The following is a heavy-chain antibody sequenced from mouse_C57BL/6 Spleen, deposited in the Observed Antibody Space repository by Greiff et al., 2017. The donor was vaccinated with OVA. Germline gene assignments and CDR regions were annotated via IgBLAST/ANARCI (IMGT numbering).Heavy chain of an antibody. V-gene: IGHV1-26*01. CDR2: INPNNGGT. CDR1: GYTFTDYY. D-gene: IGHD1-1*01. CDR3: ARIGVYYYGSSPSYAMDY. Sequence: EVQLQQSGPELVKPGASVKISCKASGYTFTDYYMNWVKQSHGKSLEWIGDINPNNGGTSYNQKFKGKATLTVDKSSSTAYMELRSLTSEDSAVYYCARIGVYYYGSSPSYAMDYWGQGTSVTVSS. J-gene: IGHJ4*01.